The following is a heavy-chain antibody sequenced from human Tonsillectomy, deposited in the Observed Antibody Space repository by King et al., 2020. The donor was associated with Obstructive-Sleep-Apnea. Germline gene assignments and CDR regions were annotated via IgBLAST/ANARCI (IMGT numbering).Heavy chain of an antibody. CDR1: GDSLSSYY. V-gene: IGHV4-59*01. Sequence: VQLQESGPGLVKPSETLSLTCTVSGDSLSSYYWSWIRQPPGKGLEWIGDIHYSGSTNYNPSLKSRVPISVDTSKNQFSLKLTSVTAADTAVYYCASYDFWSGSNRFDPWGQGTLVTVSS. CDR3: ASYDFWSGSNRFDP. D-gene: IGHD3-3*01. J-gene: IGHJ5*02. CDR2: IHYSGST.